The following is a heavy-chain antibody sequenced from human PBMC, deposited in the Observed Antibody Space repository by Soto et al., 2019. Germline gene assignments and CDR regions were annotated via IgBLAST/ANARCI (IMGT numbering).Heavy chain of an antibody. J-gene: IGHJ4*02. CDR2: ISYDGSNK. CDR1: GFTFSSYA. Sequence: SLRLSCAASGFTFSSYAMHWVRQAPGKGLEWVAVISYDGSNKYYADSVKGRFTISRDNSKNTLYLQMNSLRAEDTAVYYCAREGRYFDWLSHDYFDYWGQGTLVTVSS. V-gene: IGHV3-30-3*01. CDR3: AREGRYFDWLSHDYFDY. D-gene: IGHD3-9*01.